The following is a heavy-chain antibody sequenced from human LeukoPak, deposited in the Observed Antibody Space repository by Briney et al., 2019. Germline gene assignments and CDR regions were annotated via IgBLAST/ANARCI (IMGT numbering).Heavy chain of an antibody. D-gene: IGHD3-22*01. CDR2: ISSSSSYI. Sequence: GGSLRLSCAASGFTFSSYSMNWVRQAPGKGLEWVSSISSSSSYIYYADSVKGRFTISRDNAKSSLYLQMNSLRAEDTAVYYCAREREWLLLRAAEKNWFDPWGQGTLVTVSS. J-gene: IGHJ5*02. CDR3: AREREWLLLRAAEKNWFDP. CDR1: GFTFSSYS. V-gene: IGHV3-21*04.